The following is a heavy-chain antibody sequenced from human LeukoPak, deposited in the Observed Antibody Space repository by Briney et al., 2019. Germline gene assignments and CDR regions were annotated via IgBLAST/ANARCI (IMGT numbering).Heavy chain of an antibody. J-gene: IGHJ3*02. CDR1: GFTFSSYR. V-gene: IGHV3-7*01. CDR2: IKQDGSEK. Sequence: GGSLRLSCAVSGFTFSSYRMSWVRQAPGRGLEWVANIKQDGSEKYYVDSVKGRFTISRDNAKNSLYLQMNSLRAEDTAVYYCAREANPDYAFDIWGQGTMVTVSS. CDR3: AREANPDYAFDI. D-gene: IGHD4/OR15-4a*01.